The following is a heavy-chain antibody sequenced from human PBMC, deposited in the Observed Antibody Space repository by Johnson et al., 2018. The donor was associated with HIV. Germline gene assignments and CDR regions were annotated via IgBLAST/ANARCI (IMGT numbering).Heavy chain of an antibody. Sequence: VQLVESGGGVVRPGGSLRLSCAASGFTFDDYVMNWVRQAPGKGLEWVSLIAASGDSTYYADSVRGRFAISRDNSKNTLYLQMNSLRAEDTAVYYCANWAYYYGSGYAFDIWGQGTMVTVSS. CDR1: GFTFDDYV. CDR3: ANWAYYYGSGYAFDI. V-gene: IGHV3-23*04. J-gene: IGHJ3*02. CDR2: IAASGDST. D-gene: IGHD3-10*01.